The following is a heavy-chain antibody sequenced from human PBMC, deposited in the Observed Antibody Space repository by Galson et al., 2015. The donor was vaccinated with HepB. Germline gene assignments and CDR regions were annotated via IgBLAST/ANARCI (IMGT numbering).Heavy chain of an antibody. D-gene: IGHD4-17*01. CDR2: IYSGGST. V-gene: IGHV3-66*02. Sequence: SLRLSCAASGFTVSSNYMSWVRQAPGKGLEWVPVIYSGGSTYYADSVKGRFTISRDNSKNTLYLQMNSLRAEDTAVYYCAMPTVTLYAFDIWGQGTMVTVSS. CDR1: GFTVSSNY. J-gene: IGHJ3*02. CDR3: AMPTVTLYAFDI.